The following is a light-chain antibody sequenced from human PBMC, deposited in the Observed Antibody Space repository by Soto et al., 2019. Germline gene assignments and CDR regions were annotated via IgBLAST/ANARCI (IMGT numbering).Light chain of an antibody. J-gene: IGKJ5*01. CDR2: DAS. CDR3: QQLTT. CDR1: QGISSA. Sequence: AIQLTQSPSSLSASVGDRVTITCRASQGISSALAWYQQKPGKAPKLLIYDASSLESGVPSRFSGSGSGTDFTLTISSLQPEDFATYYCQQLTTFGQRTRLEIK. V-gene: IGKV1-13*02.